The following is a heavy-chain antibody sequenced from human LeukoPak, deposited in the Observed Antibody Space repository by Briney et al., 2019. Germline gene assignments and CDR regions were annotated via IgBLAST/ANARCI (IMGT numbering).Heavy chain of an antibody. J-gene: IGHJ4*02. CDR2: ISGSGSST. D-gene: IGHD3-22*01. Sequence: PGGSLRLSCAASGFTFSSYAMSWVRQAPGKGLEWVSAISGSGSSTYYADSVKGRFTISRDNSKNTPYLQMNSLRAEDTAVYYCTKGEGYYDAWGQGTLVTVSS. CDR1: GFTFSSYA. CDR3: TKGEGYYDA. V-gene: IGHV3-23*01.